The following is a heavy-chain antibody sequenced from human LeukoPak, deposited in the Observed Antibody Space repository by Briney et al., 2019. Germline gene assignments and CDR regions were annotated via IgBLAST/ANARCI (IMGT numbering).Heavy chain of an antibody. J-gene: IGHJ4*02. D-gene: IGHD2-2*02. Sequence: GGSLRLSCGASGFTFSSYWMSWVRQAPGKGLEWVANIKQDGSEKYYVDSVKGRFTISRDNAKNSLYLRMNSLRAEDTAVYYCAKGSGAAIPWISYWGQGTLVPVSS. CDR2: IKQDGSEK. CDR1: GFTFSSYW. V-gene: IGHV3-7*01. CDR3: AKGSGAAIPWISY.